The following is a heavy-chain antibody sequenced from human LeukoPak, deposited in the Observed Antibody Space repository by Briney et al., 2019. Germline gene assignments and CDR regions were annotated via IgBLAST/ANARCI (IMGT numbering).Heavy chain of an antibody. J-gene: IGHJ5*02. CDR2: IYSSGST. CDR3: ARDLRSCSGGECYEYKWFDP. Sequence: GGSLRLSCGASGFTVNSNYMAWVRQAPGKGLEWVALIYSSGSTHYSDSVRGRFTISRHNSNNTLYLQMRSLRPDDTAVYYCARDLRSCSGGECYEYKWFDPWGQGTLVTVSS. CDR1: GFTVNSNY. V-gene: IGHV3-53*04. D-gene: IGHD2-21*01.